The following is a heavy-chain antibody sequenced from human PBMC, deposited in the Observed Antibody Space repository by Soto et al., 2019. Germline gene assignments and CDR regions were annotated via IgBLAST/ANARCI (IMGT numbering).Heavy chain of an antibody. CDR3: ARTPYDTAMALSFDY. J-gene: IGHJ4*02. V-gene: IGHV3-74*01. CDR2: INSDGSSA. Sequence: GGSLRLSCAASGFTFSRFWMHWVRQAPGKGLVWVSRINSDGSSATYADSMQGRFIISRDNAKNTLHLQMNSLRAEDTAVYYCARTPYDTAMALSFDYWGPGTLVTVSS. D-gene: IGHD5-18*01. CDR1: GFTFSRFW.